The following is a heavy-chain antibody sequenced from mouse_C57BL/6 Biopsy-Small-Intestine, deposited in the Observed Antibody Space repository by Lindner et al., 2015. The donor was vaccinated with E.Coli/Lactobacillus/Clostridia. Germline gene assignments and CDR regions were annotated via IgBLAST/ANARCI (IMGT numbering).Heavy chain of an antibody. J-gene: IGHJ2*01. Sequence: QLQEVWGGLVKPGGSLKLSCAASGFTFSDYGMHWVRQTPEKGLEWVAYISSGSYTLYYADTVKGRLTTSRDDAKNTLFLQMTSLRSEDTAMYYCARERVGLFDYWGQGTTLTVSS. CDR3: ARERVGLFDY. CDR2: ISSGSYTL. V-gene: IGHV5-17*01. D-gene: IGHD1-1*02. CDR1: GFTFSDYG.